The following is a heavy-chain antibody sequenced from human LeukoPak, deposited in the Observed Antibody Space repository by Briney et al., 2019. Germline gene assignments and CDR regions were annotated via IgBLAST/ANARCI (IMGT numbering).Heavy chain of an antibody. J-gene: IGHJ4*02. CDR3: ARAPPDYITAALDY. CDR1: GFTFSSYS. V-gene: IGHV3-21*01. D-gene: IGHD6-13*01. Sequence: GGSLRLSCAASGFTFSSYSMNWVRQAPGKGLEWVSSISSSSSYIYYADSVKGRFTISRDNAKNSLYLQMNSLRAEDTAVYYCARAPPDYITAALDYWGQGTLVTVSS. CDR2: ISSSSSYI.